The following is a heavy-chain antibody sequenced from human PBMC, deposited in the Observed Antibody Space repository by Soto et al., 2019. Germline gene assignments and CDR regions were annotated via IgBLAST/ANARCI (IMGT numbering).Heavy chain of an antibody. V-gene: IGHV4-4*07. CDR3: ARDSTVSYYGSGIPGMDV. CDR1: GGSISSYY. J-gene: IGHJ6*02. CDR2: IYTSGST. D-gene: IGHD3-10*01. Sequence: LSLTCTVSGGSISSYYWSWIRQPAGKGLEWIGRIYTSGSTNYNPSLKSRVTMPVDTSKNQFSLKLSSVTAADTAVYYCARDSTVSYYGSGIPGMDVWGQGTTVTVSS.